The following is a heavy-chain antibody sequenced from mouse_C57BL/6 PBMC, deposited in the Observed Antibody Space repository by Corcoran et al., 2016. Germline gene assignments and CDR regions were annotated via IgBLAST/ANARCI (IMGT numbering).Heavy chain of an antibody. V-gene: IGHV9-3*01. Sequence: QIQLVQSGPELKKPGETVKISCKASGYTFTNYGMSWVKQAPGKGLKWMGWINTYSGVPTYADDFKGRFAFSLETSASTAYLQINNLKNEDTATYFCARGTTGTKDFDVWGTGTTVTVSS. D-gene: IGHD4-1*01. CDR3: ARGTTGTKDFDV. J-gene: IGHJ1*03. CDR1: GYTFTNYG. CDR2: INTYSGVP.